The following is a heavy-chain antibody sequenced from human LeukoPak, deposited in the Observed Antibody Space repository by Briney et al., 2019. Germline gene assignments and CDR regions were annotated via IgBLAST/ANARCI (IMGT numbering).Heavy chain of an antibody. CDR2: ISYDGLRT. CDR1: GFAFSNYA. V-gene: IGHV3-64D*09. CDR3: AKAVQYDSSGFGFDY. J-gene: IGHJ4*02. D-gene: IGHD3-22*01. Sequence: GGSLRLSCSASGFAFSNYAMHWVRQAPGEGLEYVSAISYDGLRTYHADSVNGRYTISRDNSKNTLYLQMNSLRTEDSAVYYCAKAVQYDSSGFGFDYWGQGTLVTVSS.